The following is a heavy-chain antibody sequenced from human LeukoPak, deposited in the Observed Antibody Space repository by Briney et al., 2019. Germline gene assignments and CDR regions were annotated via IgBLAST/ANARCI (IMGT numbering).Heavy chain of an antibody. Sequence: MPSETLSLTCTVSGGSISSYYWSWIRQPPGKGLEWIGYIYHSGSTNYNPSLKSRVTISVDTSKNQFSLKLSSVTAADTAVYYCARQVFAGGNDAFDIWGQGTMVTVSS. CDR1: GGSISSYY. J-gene: IGHJ3*02. CDR2: IYHSGST. CDR3: ARQVFAGGNDAFDI. V-gene: IGHV4-59*08.